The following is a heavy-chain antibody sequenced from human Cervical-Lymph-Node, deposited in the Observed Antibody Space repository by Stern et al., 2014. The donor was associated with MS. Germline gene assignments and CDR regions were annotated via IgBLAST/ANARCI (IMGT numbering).Heavy chain of an antibody. D-gene: IGHD3-10*01. CDR2: IYYTGST. J-gene: IGHJ6*02. V-gene: IGHV4-31*02. CDR1: GASMKRGDYY. Sequence: QVQLQESGPGLVKPSQTLSLTCTVSGASMKRGDYYWTWIRQRPGKGLEWIGLIYYTGSTHYNSALKSRVSISPDSFESKFSLKLGSLSARTPAVIYWGDSVLFWLGGTATAGMDVWGPGTTVTVSS. CDR3: GDSVLFWLGGTATAGMDV.